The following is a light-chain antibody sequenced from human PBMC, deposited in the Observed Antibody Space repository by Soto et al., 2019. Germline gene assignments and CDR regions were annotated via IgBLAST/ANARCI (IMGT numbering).Light chain of an antibody. CDR2: GAS. Sequence: EIVMTQSPATLSVSPGERATLSCRASQSVSSNLAWYQQKPGQVPKLLIYGASTRAIGIPARFSGSGSGTEFTLTISSLQSEDFAVYYSQQYNNWPFTFGPGTKVDIK. J-gene: IGKJ3*01. V-gene: IGKV3D-15*01. CDR1: QSVSSN. CDR3: QQYNNWPFT.